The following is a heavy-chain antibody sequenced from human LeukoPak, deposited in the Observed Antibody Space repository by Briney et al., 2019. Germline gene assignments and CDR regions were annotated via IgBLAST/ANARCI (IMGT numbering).Heavy chain of an antibody. J-gene: IGHJ4*02. V-gene: IGHV4-34*01. CDR1: GGSFSGYY. CDR3: ARAYSSSWAFDY. D-gene: IGHD6-13*01. CDR2: INHSGST. Sequence: PSETLSLTCAVYGGSFSGYYWSWIRQLPGKGLEWIGEINHSGSTNYNPSLKSRVTISVDTSKNQFSLKLSSVTAADTAVYYCARAYSSSWAFDYWGQGTLVTVSS.